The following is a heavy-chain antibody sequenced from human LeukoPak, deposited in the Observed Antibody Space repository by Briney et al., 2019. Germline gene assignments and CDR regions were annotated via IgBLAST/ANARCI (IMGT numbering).Heavy chain of an antibody. V-gene: IGHV3-11*01. J-gene: IGHJ4*02. Sequence: PGGSLRLSCVASGFTFSDYYMSWIRQAPGKGLEWVSYISSSGSNIYYADSVKGRFTISRDNAKNSLYLQLNSLRAEDTAVYYCAKDRLAVVTPPFDYWGQGTLVTVSS. CDR3: AKDRLAVVTPPFDY. CDR2: ISSSGSNI. D-gene: IGHD4-23*01. CDR1: GFTFSDYY.